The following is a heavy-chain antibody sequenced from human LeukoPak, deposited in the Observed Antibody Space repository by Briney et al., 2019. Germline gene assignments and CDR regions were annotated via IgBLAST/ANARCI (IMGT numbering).Heavy chain of an antibody. J-gene: IGHJ4*02. CDR3: ATEGKMVRGVYTDY. Sequence: ASVKVSCKVSGYTLTELSMHWVRQAPGKGLEWMGRFDPEDGETIYAQKFQGRVTMTADTSTDTVYMELSSLRFEDTAVYYCATEGKMVRGVYTDYWGQGTLVTVSS. CDR1: GYTLTELS. V-gene: IGHV1-24*01. CDR2: FDPEDGET. D-gene: IGHD3-10*01.